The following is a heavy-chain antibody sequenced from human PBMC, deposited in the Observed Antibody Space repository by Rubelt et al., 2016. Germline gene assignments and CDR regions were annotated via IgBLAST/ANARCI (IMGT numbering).Heavy chain of an antibody. Sequence: DVQVVESGGGLVQPGGSLRLSCAASGFSVSSNFLTWVRQAPGKGLEWVSVIYSDGSTYYADSVKGRFTISRHNSKNTLYLQMNSRRAEDTAVYYCARGPAERYFDLWGRGTLVTVSS. CDR3: ARGPAERYFDL. CDR2: IYSDGST. CDR1: GFSVSSNF. J-gene: IGHJ2*01. V-gene: IGHV3-53*04.